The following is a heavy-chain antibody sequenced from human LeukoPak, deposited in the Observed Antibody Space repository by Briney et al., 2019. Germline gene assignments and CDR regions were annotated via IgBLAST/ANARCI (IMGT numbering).Heavy chain of an antibody. J-gene: IGHJ4*02. Sequence: GGSLRLSCAASGFTFSSYAMSWVRQSPGKGLEWVSAISGGGGSTYYADSVKGRFTISRDNSKNTLYLQMNSLRAEDTAVYYCAKFYDISTGYFDCWGQGALVTVSS. CDR3: AKFYDISTGYFDC. D-gene: IGHD3-9*01. CDR2: ISGGGGST. CDR1: GFTFSSYA. V-gene: IGHV3-23*01.